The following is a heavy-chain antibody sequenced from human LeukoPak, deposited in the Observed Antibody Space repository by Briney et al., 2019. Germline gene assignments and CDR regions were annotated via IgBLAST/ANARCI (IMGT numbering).Heavy chain of an antibody. J-gene: IGHJ4*02. Sequence: PSQTLSLTCTVSGVSISSGDYYWSWIRQHPGKGLEWMGYFYHSEKTYYSPSLQSRLIMSVDTSKNQFSLELSSVTAADSDVYYCARSSYCTGTSCPLLYWGQGTLVTVSS. V-gene: IGHV4-31*03. D-gene: IGHD2-15*01. CDR2: FYHSEKT. CDR3: ARSSYCTGTSCPLLY. CDR1: GVSISSGDYY.